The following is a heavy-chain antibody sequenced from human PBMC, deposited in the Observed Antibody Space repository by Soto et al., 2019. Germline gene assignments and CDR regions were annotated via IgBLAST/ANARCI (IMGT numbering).Heavy chain of an antibody. CDR1: GGSLSSSSW. V-gene: IGHV4-4*02. CDR3: VHHGGVPYYHDF. Sequence: ETLSLTCAVSGGSLSSSSWWSWVRQPPGKTLEWLGEIFYSGSTKYNPSLNSRVTISADQSKNDFSLRLSSVTAADTAVYYCVHHGGVPYYHDFWGQGMLVTVSS. D-gene: IGHD2-8*01. CDR2: IFYSGST. J-gene: IGHJ4*02.